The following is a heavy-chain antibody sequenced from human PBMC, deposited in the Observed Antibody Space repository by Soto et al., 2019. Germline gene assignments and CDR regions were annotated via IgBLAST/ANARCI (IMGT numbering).Heavy chain of an antibody. J-gene: IGHJ4*02. Sequence: PGGSLRLSCAASGFTFSDYYMSWIRQAPGKGLEWVSYISSSGSTIYYADSVKGRFTISRDNAKNSLYLQMNSLRAEDTAVYYCARDQVGLPDSGYQLNDFDYWGQGTLVTVSS. CDR3: ARDQVGLPDSGYQLNDFDY. D-gene: IGHD5-12*01. V-gene: IGHV3-11*01. CDR1: GFTFSDYY. CDR2: ISSSGSTI.